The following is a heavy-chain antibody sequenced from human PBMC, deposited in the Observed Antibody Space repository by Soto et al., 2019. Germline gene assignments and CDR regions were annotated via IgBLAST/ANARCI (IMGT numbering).Heavy chain of an antibody. D-gene: IGHD2-2*01. Sequence: EVQLVESGGGLVQPGGSLRLSCAASGFTFRSYWMQWVRHAPGKGLVWVSWINSDGSSTSYADSVKGRFPISRDNAKNTLYLQMNSLRAEDTAVYYCASGGNSLNFDSWGQGTLVTVSS. CDR3: ASGGNSLNFDS. CDR1: GFTFRSYW. CDR2: INSDGSST. V-gene: IGHV3-74*01. J-gene: IGHJ4*02.